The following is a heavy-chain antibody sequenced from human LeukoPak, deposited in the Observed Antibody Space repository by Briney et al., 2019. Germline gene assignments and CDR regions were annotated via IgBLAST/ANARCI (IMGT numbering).Heavy chain of an antibody. D-gene: IGHD5-24*01. V-gene: IGHV5-51*01. CDR3: PSHLKMATITPEFAS. CDR1: GYSFTSYW. Sequence: GESLKISCKGSGYSFTSYWIGWVRQMPGKGLEWMGIIYPGDSDTRYSPSFQGQVTISADKSISTAYLQWSSLKASDTAMYYCPSHLKMATITPEFASWAQGPLVTVSP. J-gene: IGHJ4*02. CDR2: IYPGDSDT.